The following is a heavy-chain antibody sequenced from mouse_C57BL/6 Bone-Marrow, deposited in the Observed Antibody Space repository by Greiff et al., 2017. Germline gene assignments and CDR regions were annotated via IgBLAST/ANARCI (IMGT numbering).Heavy chain of an antibody. CDR2: IDPETGGT. CDR3: TRLYDFSYAMDY. V-gene: IGHV1-15*01. J-gene: IGHJ4*01. Sequence: QVQLKESGAELVRPGASVTLSCKASGYTFTDYEMHWVKQTPVHGLEWIGAIDPETGGTAYNQKFKGKAILTADKSSSTAYMELRSLTSEDSAVYYCTRLYDFSYAMDYWGQGTSVTVSS. D-gene: IGHD2-3*01. CDR1: GYTFTDYE.